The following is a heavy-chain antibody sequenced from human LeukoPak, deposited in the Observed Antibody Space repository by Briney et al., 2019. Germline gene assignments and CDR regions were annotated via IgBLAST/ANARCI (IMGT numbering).Heavy chain of an antibody. CDR1: GFTVSSNY. J-gene: IGHJ4*02. D-gene: IGHD6-13*01. CDR3: ARDKSSSSWYSR. Sequence: GGSLRLSCAASGFTVSSNYMSWVRQAPGKGLEWVSVIYSGGSTYYADSVKGRFTISRDNSKNTLYLQMNSLRAEDTAVYYCARDKSSSSWYSRWGQGTLVTVSS. V-gene: IGHV3-66*01. CDR2: IYSGGST.